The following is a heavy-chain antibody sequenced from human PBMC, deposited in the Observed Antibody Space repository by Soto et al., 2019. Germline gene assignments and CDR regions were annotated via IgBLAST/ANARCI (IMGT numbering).Heavy chain of an antibody. V-gene: IGHV3-30*18. CDR1: GFTFSSYG. CDR2: ISYDGSNK. D-gene: IGHD5-12*01. CDR3: AKVRRDGYRYYFDY. J-gene: IGHJ4*02. Sequence: QVQLVESGGGVVQPGRSLRLSCAASGFTFSSYGMHWVRQAPGKGLEWVAVISYDGSNKYYADSVKGRFTISRDNSKNTLYLQMNSLRAEDTAVYYCAKVRRDGYRYYFDYWGQGTLVTVSS.